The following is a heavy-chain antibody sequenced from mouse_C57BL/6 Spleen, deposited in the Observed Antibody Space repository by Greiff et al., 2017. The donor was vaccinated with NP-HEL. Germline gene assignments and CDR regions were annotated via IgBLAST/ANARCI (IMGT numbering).Heavy chain of an antibody. V-gene: IGHV5-4*01. D-gene: IGHD4-1*01. CDR3: ARERNWALYAMDY. CDR2: ISDGGSYT. Sequence: EVKVVESGGGLVKPGGSLKLSCAASGFTFSSYAMSWVRQTPEKRLEWVATISDGGSYTYYPDNVKGRFTISRDNAKNNLYLQMSHLKSEDTAMYYCARERNWALYAMDYWGQGTSVTVSS. CDR1: GFTFSSYA. J-gene: IGHJ4*01.